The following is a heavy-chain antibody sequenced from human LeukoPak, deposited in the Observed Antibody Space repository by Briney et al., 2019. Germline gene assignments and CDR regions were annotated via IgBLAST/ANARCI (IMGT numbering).Heavy chain of an antibody. CDR1: GFTFSSYS. V-gene: IGHV3-21*01. D-gene: IGHD3-22*01. CDR3: ARDRLPLYYDSSGYYPYYGMDV. CDR2: ISSSSSYI. Sequence: KPGGSLRLSCAASGFTFSSYSMNWVRQAPGKGLEWVSSISSSSSYIYYADSVKGRFTISRDNAKNSLYLQMNSLRAEDTAVYYCARDRLPLYYDSSGYYPYYGMDVWGQGTTVTVSS. J-gene: IGHJ6*02.